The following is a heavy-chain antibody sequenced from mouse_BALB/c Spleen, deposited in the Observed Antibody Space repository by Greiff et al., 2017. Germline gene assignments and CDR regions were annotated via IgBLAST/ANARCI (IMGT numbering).Heavy chain of an antibody. CDR3: ARDGNYGGTWFAY. V-gene: IGHV1-9*01. J-gene: IGHJ3*01. CDR2: ILPGSGST. Sequence: QVQLQQSGAELMKPGASVKISCKATGYTFSSYWIEWVKQRPGHGLEWIGEILPGSGSTNYNEKFKGKATFTADTSSNTAYMQLSSLTSEDSAVYYCARDGNYGGTWFAYWGQGTLVTVPA. D-gene: IGHD2-1*01. CDR1: GYTFSSYW.